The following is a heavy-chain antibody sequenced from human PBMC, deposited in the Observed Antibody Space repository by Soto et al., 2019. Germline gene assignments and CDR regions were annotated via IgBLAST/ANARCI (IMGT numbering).Heavy chain of an antibody. J-gene: IGHJ4*02. D-gene: IGHD7-27*01. CDR3: ARDPKTSGGQHWAFNYFDS. Sequence: QVQLVESGGGVVQPGRSLRLSCAASGFSFSISPMHWVRQAPGKGPEWVALISYDGTNKFYADSVKGRFTISRYNSKSTLYLPVDSLRPEDAAVYYCARDPKTSGGQHWAFNYFDSWGKGTLVTVSS. V-gene: IGHV3-30-3*01. CDR1: GFSFSISP. CDR2: ISYDGTNK.